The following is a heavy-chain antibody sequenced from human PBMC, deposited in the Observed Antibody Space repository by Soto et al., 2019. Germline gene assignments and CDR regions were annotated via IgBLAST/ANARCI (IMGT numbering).Heavy chain of an antibody. V-gene: IGHV3-9*01. J-gene: IGHJ4*02. Sequence: EVQLVESGGGLVQPGRSLRLSCAASGFTFDEYAMHWVRQAPGKGLAWVSGISWNSGSIGYADSVKGRFTISRDNAKNCLYLQMNSLRAEYTVLYYCVIGGYNWNSYLDYWGQGTLVTVSS. CDR2: ISWNSGSI. D-gene: IGHD1-7*01. CDR1: GFTFDEYA. CDR3: VIGGYNWNSYLDY.